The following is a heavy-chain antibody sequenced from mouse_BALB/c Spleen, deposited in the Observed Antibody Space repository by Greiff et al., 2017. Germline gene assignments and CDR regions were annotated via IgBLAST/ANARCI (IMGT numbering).Heavy chain of an antibody. D-gene: IGHD1-1*01. CDR1: GYTFTSYV. J-gene: IGHJ4*01. CDR3: AREFYYGSVYAMDY. V-gene: IGHV1-14*01. CDR2: INPYNDGT. Sequence: EVKLQESGPELVKPGASVKMSCKASGYTFTSYVMHWVKQKPGQGLEWIGYINPYNDGTKYNEKFKGKATLTSDKSSSTAYMELSSLTSEDSAVYYCAREFYYGSVYAMDYWGQGTSVTVSS.